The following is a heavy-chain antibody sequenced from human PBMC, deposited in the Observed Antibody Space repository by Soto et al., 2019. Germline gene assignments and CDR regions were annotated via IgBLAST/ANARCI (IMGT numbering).Heavy chain of an antibody. CDR1: GFTFSDYG. CDR3: ARSTYCNGGSCYPQY. CDR2: ISYDGVDQ. J-gene: IGHJ4*02. V-gene: IGHV3-30*03. D-gene: IGHD2-15*01. Sequence: GGSLRLSCAGPGFTFSDYGFHWVRQAPGKGLEWVAMISYDGVDQYYRDSVQGRFTISRDDSKHTVYLQMNSLRTEDTAMYYCARSTYCNGGSCYPQYWGPGTLVTVPQ.